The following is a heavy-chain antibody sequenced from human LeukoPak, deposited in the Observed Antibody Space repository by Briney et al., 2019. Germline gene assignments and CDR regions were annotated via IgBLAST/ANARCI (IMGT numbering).Heavy chain of an antibody. CDR2: ISDDGSGT. V-gene: IGHV3-23*01. J-gene: IGHJ6*02. D-gene: IGHD2-21*01. CDR1: GFTFSDYA. CDR3: ARDREASYYYYYGMDV. Sequence: GGSLRLSCAASGFTFSDYAMSWVRQAPGQGLEWVSSISDDGSGTYYADSVKGRFTISRDNAKNTLYLQMNSLRAEDTAVYYCARDREASYYYYYGMDVWGQGTTVTVSS.